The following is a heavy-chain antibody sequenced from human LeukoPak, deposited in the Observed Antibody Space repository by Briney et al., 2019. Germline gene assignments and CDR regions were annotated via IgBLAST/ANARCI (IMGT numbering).Heavy chain of an antibody. CDR2: ISWNSGSI. CDR3: AKGRPTVTTGYFDY. D-gene: IGHD4-17*01. V-gene: IGHV3-9*01. J-gene: IGHJ4*02. Sequence: GGSLRLSCAASGFTFDDYAMHWVRQVPGKGLEWVSHISWNSGSIGYVDSVKGRFTISRDNAKNSLYLQMNSLRAEDTALYYCAKGRPTVTTGYFDYWGQGTLVTVSS. CDR1: GFTFDDYA.